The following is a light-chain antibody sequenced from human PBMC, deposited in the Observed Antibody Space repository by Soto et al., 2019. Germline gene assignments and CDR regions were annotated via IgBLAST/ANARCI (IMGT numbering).Light chain of an antibody. CDR3: QQYGSTGA. Sequence: EIVLTQSPGTLSLSPGERANLSCRASQSVSRSYLAWYQQKPGQAPRLLIYGASSRATGIPDRFSGSGSGTDFTLTISRLEPEDFAVYYCQQYGSTGAFGQGTKVEIK. J-gene: IGKJ1*01. CDR1: QSVSRSY. CDR2: GAS. V-gene: IGKV3-20*01.